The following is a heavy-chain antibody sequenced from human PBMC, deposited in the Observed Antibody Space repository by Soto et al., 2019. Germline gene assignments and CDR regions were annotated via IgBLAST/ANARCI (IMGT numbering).Heavy chain of an antibody. D-gene: IGHD6-19*01. V-gene: IGHV4-34*01. Sequence: PSETLSLTCAVYGGSFSGYDWTWVRQPPGKGLEWIGEIYHSGSTNYNPSLKSRVTISVDKSKNQFSLKLSSVTAADTAVYYCARVSVAGTRFDYWGQGTLVTVSS. J-gene: IGHJ4*02. CDR3: ARVSVAGTRFDY. CDR1: GGSFSGYD. CDR2: IYHSGST.